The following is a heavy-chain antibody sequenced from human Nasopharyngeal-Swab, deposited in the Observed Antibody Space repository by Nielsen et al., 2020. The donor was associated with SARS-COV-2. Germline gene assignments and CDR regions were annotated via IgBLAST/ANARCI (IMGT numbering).Heavy chain of an antibody. CDR3: ARVLITSSWPYHYYGMDV. Sequence: SETLSLTCAVYGGSFSGYYWSWIRQPPGKGLEWIGEINHSGSTNYNPSLKSRVTISVDTSKNQFSLKLSSVTAADTAVYYCARVLITSSWPYHYYGMDVWGQGTTVTVSS. D-gene: IGHD6-13*01. V-gene: IGHV4-34*01. CDR2: INHSGST. CDR1: GGSFSGYY. J-gene: IGHJ6*02.